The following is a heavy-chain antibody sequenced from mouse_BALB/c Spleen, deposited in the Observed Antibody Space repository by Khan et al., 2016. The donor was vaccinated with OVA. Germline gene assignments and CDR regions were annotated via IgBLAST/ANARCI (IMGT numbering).Heavy chain of an antibody. CDR3: ARWFTY. J-gene: IGHJ3*01. Sequence: EVQLQESGPGLVKPSQSLSLTCTVTGYSITSDYAWNWIRQFPGNKLEWMGYINYSGSTSYYPSLKSRISITRDTSKNQFFLQLKSVTTEDTATYYCARWFTYWGQGTLVTVSA. CDR1: GYSITSDYA. V-gene: IGHV3-2*02. CDR2: INYSGST.